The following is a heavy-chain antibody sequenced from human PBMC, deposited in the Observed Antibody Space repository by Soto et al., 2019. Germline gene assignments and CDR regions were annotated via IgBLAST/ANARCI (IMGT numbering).Heavy chain of an antibody. J-gene: IGHJ6*02. V-gene: IGHV5-10-1*01. CDR1: GYSFTSYW. CDR2: IDPSDSYT. D-gene: IGHD3-22*01. Sequence: GESLKISCKGSGYSFTSYWISWVRQMPGKGLEWMGRIDPSDSYTNYSPSFQGHVTISADKSISTAYLQWSSLKASDTAMYYCARHVDYYDSSGYVNPHYYYYGMDVWGQGTTVTVSS. CDR3: ARHVDYYDSSGYVNPHYYYYGMDV.